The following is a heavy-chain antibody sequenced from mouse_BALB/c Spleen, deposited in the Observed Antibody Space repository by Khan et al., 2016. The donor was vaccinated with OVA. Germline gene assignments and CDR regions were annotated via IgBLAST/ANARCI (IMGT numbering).Heavy chain of an antibody. D-gene: IGHD4-1*01. V-gene: IGHV5-6*02. CDR1: GFTFSSYG. CDR3: ASHLTGSFAY. Sequence: EVKLEVSGGDLVKPGGSLKLSCAASGFTFSSYGMSWVRQTPDKRLEWVATISSAGDYTFYPDNVKGRFTISRDNAKNTLYLQVSSLKSEDTAMYYCASHLTGSFAYWGQGTLVTVSA. J-gene: IGHJ3*01. CDR2: ISSAGDYT.